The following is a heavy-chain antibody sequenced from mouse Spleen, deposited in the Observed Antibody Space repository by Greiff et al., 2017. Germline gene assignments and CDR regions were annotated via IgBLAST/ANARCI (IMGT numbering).Heavy chain of an antibody. V-gene: IGHV5-6-3*01. CDR1: GFTFSSYG. CDR2: INSNGGST. Sequence: LEESGGGLVQPGGSLKLSCAASGFTFSSYGMSWVRQTPDKRLELVATINSNGGSTYYPDSVKGRFTISRDNAKNTLYLQMSSLKSEDTAMYYCARDGYDGSFYAMDYWGQGTSVTVSS. D-gene: IGHD2-2*01. CDR3: ARDGYDGSFYAMDY. J-gene: IGHJ4*01.